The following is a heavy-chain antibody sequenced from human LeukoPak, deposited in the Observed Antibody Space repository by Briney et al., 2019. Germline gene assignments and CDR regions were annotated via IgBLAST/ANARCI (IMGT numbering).Heavy chain of an antibody. CDR3: ARGLIMAVAGRGEFHY. CDR2: IYYSGST. J-gene: IGHJ4*02. V-gene: IGHV4-59*01. D-gene: IGHD6-13*01. CDR1: GGSISSYY. Sequence: SETLSLTCIVSGGSISSYYWSWIRQPPGKGLEWIGYIYYSGSTNYNPPLKSRVTISVDTSKNQFSLKLSSVTAADTAVYYCARGLIMAVAGRGEFHYWGQGTLVTVSS.